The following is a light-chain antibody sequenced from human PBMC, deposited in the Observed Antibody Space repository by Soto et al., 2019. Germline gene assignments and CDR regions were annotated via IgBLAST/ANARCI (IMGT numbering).Light chain of an antibody. CDR1: QNINNY. CDR3: QQSYSTPLT. CDR2: STS. V-gene: IGKV1-39*01. J-gene: IGKJ4*01. Sequence: DIQMTQSPSSPSASVGDRVTITCRASQNINNYLNWYQQKPGKAPNLLIYSTSNLQSGVPSRFSGSGSGTDFTLTISSLQPEDFASYYCQQSYSTPLTFGGGTKVDIK.